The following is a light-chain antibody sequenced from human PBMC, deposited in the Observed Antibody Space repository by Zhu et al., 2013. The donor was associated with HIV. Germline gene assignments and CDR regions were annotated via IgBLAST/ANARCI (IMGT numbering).Light chain of an antibody. CDR1: SSDVGAYNH. CDR2: EVN. V-gene: IGLV2-14*01. Sequence: QSALTQPASVSGSPGQSITISCTGTSSDVGAYNHVSWYQQHPGSSPKLLIYEVNNRPSGVSNRFSGSKSGNTASLTISGLQAEDEGDYYCNSYTTTKILFGTGTQVIVL. J-gene: IGLJ1*01. CDR3: NSYTTTKIL.